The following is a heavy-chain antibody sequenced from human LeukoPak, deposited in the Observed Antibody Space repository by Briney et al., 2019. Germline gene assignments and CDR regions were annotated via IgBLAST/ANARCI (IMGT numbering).Heavy chain of an antibody. CDR1: GGSISSSSYY. CDR3: ASSSWYGRLDY. V-gene: IGHV4-39*07. CDR2: IYTSGST. D-gene: IGHD6-13*01. Sequence: SETLSLTCTVSGGSISSSSYYWGWIRQPPGKGLEWIGRIYTSGSTNYNPSLKSRVTISVDTSKNQFSLKLSSVTAADTAVYYCASSSWYGRLDYWGQGTLVTVSS. J-gene: IGHJ4*02.